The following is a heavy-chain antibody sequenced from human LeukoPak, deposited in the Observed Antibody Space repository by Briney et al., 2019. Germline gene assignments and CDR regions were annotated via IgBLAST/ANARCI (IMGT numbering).Heavy chain of an antibody. CDR1: GFTFSSYW. V-gene: IGHV3-7*02. D-gene: IGHD6-19*01. CDR2: IKQDGSEK. J-gene: IGHJ4*02. CDR3: ARGALAGSFDY. Sequence: QSGGSLRLSCAASGFTFSSYWMTWVRQAPGKGLEWVANIKQDGSEKYYVDSVRGRFTMSRDNAKNSLYLQMNSLRAEDTAVYYCARGALAGSFDYWGQGTLVTVSS.